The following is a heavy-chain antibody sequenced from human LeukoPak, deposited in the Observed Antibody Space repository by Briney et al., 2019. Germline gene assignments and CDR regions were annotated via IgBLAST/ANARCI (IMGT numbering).Heavy chain of an antibody. CDR2: LNQGGTQK. V-gene: IGHV3-7*01. J-gene: IGHJ6*03. Sequence: AGGSLRLSCAASGFTFSTQWMSWVRQAPGKGLEWVAILNQGGTQKYYVDSVKGRFTISRDNAENSLYLQMNSLRAEDTAVYYCAREHYFYYVDVWGKGTTVTVSS. CDR1: GFTFSTQW. CDR3: AREHYFYYVDV.